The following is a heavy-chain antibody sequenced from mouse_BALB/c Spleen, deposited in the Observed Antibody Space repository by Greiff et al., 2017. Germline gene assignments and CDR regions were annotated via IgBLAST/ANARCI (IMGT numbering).Heavy chain of an antibody. CDR1: GFSFTSYA. J-gene: IGHJ4*01. Sequence: EVKLLESGAGLVKPGRSLTLSCAASGFSFTSYAMSWVRQSPGKRLEWVAVISSGGSYTYYPDTVTCRFTITSDNAKNTLYLEMSSLRSEDTAMYYCARAGRYYAMDYWGQGTSVTVSS. CDR2: ISSGGSYT. V-gene: IGHV5-9-4*01. CDR3: ARAGRYYAMDY.